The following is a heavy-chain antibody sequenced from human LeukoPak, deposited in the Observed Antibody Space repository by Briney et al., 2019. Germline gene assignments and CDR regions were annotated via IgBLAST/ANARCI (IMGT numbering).Heavy chain of an antibody. Sequence: SETLSLTCIVSGGSISSSRDYWAWIRQPPGKGLEWIANIYYSGSTYYSPSLKSRVIISVDTSKNQFSLKLSSVTAADTAVYYCARTGYSTVTTPYMDVWGKGTTVTVSS. CDR3: ARTGYSTVTTPYMDV. J-gene: IGHJ6*03. CDR1: GGSISSSRDY. CDR2: IYYSGST. D-gene: IGHD4-17*01. V-gene: IGHV4-39*01.